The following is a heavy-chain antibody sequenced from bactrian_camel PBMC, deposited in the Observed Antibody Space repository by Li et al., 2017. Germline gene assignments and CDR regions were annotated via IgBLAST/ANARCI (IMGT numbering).Heavy chain of an antibody. CDR3: AADYSGGSLLSRLAYRY. V-gene: IGHV3-3*01. CDR1: GDSFRSTC. CDR2: LWGGDGST. J-gene: IGHJ4*01. Sequence: QLVESGGGSVQAGGSLRLSCAASGDSFRSTCMAWFRQAPGKEREGVAVLWGGDGSTYYSSSVKGRFTISRDNAKNTVYLQMNSLKPGDTAMSYCAADYSGGSLLSRLAYRYWGQGTQVTVS. D-gene: IGHD2*01.